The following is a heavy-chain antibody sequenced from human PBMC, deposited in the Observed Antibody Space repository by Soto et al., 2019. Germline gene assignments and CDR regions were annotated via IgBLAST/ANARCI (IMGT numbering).Heavy chain of an antibody. J-gene: IGHJ5*02. V-gene: IGHV4-39*01. CDR1: GVSITSGTYY. CDR3: ALSSGKLLWFGEPCSGSGFDP. D-gene: IGHD3-10*01. Sequence: SETLSLTCTLSGVSITSGTYYWGWIRQPPGKGLEWIGTIYYTGSTYYDPSLKSRVTISVDTSKNQFSLKLTSVTAADTAVYYCALSSGKLLWFGEPCSGSGFDPWGQGTMVTVSS. CDR2: IYYTGST.